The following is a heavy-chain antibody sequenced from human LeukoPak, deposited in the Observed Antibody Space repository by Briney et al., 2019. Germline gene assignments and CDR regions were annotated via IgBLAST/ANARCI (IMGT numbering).Heavy chain of an antibody. CDR3: AREGRDDSSGSYPDY. CDR2: IYHSGST. D-gene: IGHD3-22*01. CDR1: GGSIRSYY. J-gene: IGHJ4*02. Sequence: SETLSLTCTVSGGSIRSYYWSWIRQPTGKGLEWIGYIYHSGSTNYNPSLKSRVTISVDTSKNQFSLKLSSVTAADTAVYYCAREGRDDSSGSYPDYWGQGTLVTVSS. V-gene: IGHV4-59*01.